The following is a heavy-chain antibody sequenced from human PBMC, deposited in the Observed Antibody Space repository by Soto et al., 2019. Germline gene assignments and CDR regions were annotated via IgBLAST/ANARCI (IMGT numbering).Heavy chain of an antibody. J-gene: IGHJ4*02. Sequence: GASVKVSCKASGGTFSSYTISWVRQAPGQGLEWMAGISPIFGTPIYAQKFQDRVTITADDSTMTAYMEMNRLTSEDTAVYYCARVVVGSRLSLDYWGQGTLVTVSS. CDR1: GGTFSSYT. CDR2: ISPIFGTP. D-gene: IGHD1-26*01. CDR3: ARVVVGSRLSLDY. V-gene: IGHV1-69*13.